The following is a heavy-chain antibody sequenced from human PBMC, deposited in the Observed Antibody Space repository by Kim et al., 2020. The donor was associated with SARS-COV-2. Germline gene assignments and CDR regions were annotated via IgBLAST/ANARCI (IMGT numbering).Heavy chain of an antibody. CDR2: ISAYNGNT. CDR3: ARRTGTYYYDSSGYSDY. Sequence: ASVKVSCKASGYTFTSYGISWVRQAPGQGLEWMGWISAYNGNTNYAQKLQGRVTMTTDTSTSTAYMELRSLRSDDTAVYYCARRTGTYYYDSSGYSDYWGQGTLVTVSS. V-gene: IGHV1-18*01. CDR1: GYTFTSYG. J-gene: IGHJ4*02. D-gene: IGHD3-22*01.